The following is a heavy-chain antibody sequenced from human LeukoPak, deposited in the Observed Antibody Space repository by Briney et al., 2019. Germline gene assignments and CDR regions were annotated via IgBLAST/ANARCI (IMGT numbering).Heavy chain of an antibody. J-gene: IGHJ4*02. CDR1: GFTFSNSA. D-gene: IGHD6-6*01. Sequence: GGSLRLSCAASGFTFSNSAMNWVRQAPGKGLEWVSSINDVGSHIYYADSVRGRFTISRDNSKNTLYLQMNSLRAEDTAVYYCAKVGKQLVHRYYFDYWGQGTLVTVSS. V-gene: IGHV3-21*04. CDR3: AKVGKQLVHRYYFDY. CDR2: INDVGSHI.